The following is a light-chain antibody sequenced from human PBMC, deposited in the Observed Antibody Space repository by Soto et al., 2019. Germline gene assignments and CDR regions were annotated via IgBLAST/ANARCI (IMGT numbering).Light chain of an antibody. CDR1: QSVTSN. J-gene: IGKJ1*01. CDR2: GAS. CDR3: QQYNSYRWT. V-gene: IGKV3-15*01. Sequence: EVVVTQSPATLSVSPGERATLSFGASQSVTSNFAWYQQKPGQAPRLLIYGASTRATGIPARFSGSGSGTEFTLTISSLQPDDFATYYCQQYNSYRWTFGQGTKVDIK.